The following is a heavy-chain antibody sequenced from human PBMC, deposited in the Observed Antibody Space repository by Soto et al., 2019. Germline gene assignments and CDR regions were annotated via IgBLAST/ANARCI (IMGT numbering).Heavy chain of an antibody. J-gene: IGHJ4*02. D-gene: IGHD3-9*01. Sequence: GGSLRLSCAASGFTFSSYAMHWVRQAPGKGLEWVAVISYDGSNKYYADSMKGRFTISRDNSKNTLYLQMNSLRAEDTAVYYCARDLEYYDILTGYFDYWGQGTLVTVSS. V-gene: IGHV3-30-3*01. CDR3: ARDLEYYDILTGYFDY. CDR1: GFTFSSYA. CDR2: ISYDGSNK.